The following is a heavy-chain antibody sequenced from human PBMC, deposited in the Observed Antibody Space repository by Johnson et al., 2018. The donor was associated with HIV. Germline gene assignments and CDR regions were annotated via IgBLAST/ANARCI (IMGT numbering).Heavy chain of an antibody. CDR3: ARVEWELGAFDI. D-gene: IGHD1-26*01. V-gene: IGHV3-30-3*01. CDR2: VSYDGSNK. J-gene: IGHJ3*02. CDR1: GFTFSNYV. Sequence: QVQLVESGGGVVQPGRSLRLSCAASGFTFSNYVMHWVRQPPGKGLEWVALVSYDGSNKYYADSVKGRFTISRDNSKNTLYLQMKGLRSEDTAVYYCARVEWELGAFDIWGQGTMVTVSS.